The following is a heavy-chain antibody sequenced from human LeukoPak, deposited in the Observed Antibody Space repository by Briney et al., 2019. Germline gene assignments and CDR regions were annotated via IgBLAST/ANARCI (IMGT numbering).Heavy chain of an antibody. D-gene: IGHD6-6*01. V-gene: IGHV3-33*01. CDR3: ARDRLNEQQLVYKPAHYYYYYGMDV. J-gene: IGHJ6*02. CDR1: GFTSSSYG. Sequence: GRSLRLSCAASGFTSSSYGMHWVRQAPGKGLEWVAVIWYDGSNKYHADSVKGRFTISRDNSKNTLYLQMNSLRAEDTAVYYCARDRLNEQQLVYKPAHYYYYYGMDVWGQGTTVTVSS. CDR2: IWYDGSNK.